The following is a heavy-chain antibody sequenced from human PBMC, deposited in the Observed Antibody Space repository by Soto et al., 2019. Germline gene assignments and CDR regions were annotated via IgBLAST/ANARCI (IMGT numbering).Heavy chain of an antibody. CDR1: GFTFSSYG. CDR3: AKELGSSSFGDV. J-gene: IGHJ6*02. CDR2: ISYDGSNK. D-gene: IGHD6-13*01. V-gene: IGHV3-30*18. Sequence: QVQLVESGGGVVQPGRSLRLSCAASGFTFSSYGMHWVRQAPGKGLEWVAVISYDGSNKYYADSVKGRFTISRDNSKNTLYLQMNSLRAEGTAVYYCAKELGSSSFGDVWGQGTTVTVSS.